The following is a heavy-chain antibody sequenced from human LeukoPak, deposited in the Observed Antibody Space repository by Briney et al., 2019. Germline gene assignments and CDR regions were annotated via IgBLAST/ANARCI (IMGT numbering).Heavy chain of an antibody. J-gene: IGHJ6*03. CDR1: TFTFSDYG. Sequence: PGGSLRLSCVGSTFTFSDYGMHWVRQAPGKGLEWVAFIRYDGTKTYYADSAKGRFTISRDNSKNTLYLEMNSLRAEDTAVYFCARDIGGTPYYMDVWGKGTTVTVSS. D-gene: IGHD1-26*01. CDR3: ARDIGGTPYYMDV. CDR2: IRYDGTKT. V-gene: IGHV3-30*02.